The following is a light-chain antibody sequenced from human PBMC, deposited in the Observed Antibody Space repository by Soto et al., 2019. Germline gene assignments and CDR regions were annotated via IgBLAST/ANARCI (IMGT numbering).Light chain of an antibody. CDR3: QSYDSSLSAVV. CDR2: GNN. J-gene: IGLJ3*02. Sequence: QSVLTQPPSVSGAPGQRVTISCIGSISNVGAGYDVHWYRQLPGAAPKLLISGNNNRPSGVPDRFSGSKSGTSASLAIAGLQAEDEADYYCQSYDSSLSAVVFGGGTKVTVL. V-gene: IGLV1-40*01. CDR1: ISNVGAGYD.